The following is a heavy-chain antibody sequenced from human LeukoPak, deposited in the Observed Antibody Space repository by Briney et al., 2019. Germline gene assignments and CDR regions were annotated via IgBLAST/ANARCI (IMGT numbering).Heavy chain of an antibody. CDR2: IIPMFGIT. Sequence: SVKVSCKASGATFTNYAFTWVRQVPGQGLEWMGRIIPMFGITNYARKFQGSVTITADKSSSTAYMELSSLRSEDSAMYYCATGGINHFDSSGYYNFWGQGTLVTVSS. CDR1: GATFTNYA. V-gene: IGHV1-69*04. CDR3: ATGGINHFDSSGYYNF. J-gene: IGHJ4*02. D-gene: IGHD3-22*01.